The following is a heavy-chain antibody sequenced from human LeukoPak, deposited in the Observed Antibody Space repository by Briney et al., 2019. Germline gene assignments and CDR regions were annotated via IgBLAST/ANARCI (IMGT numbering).Heavy chain of an antibody. CDR2: MQYDGSDK. V-gene: IGHV3-30*02. Sequence: TGGSLRLSCAASGFSFNNYGIHWVRQAPGKGLEWVTFMQYDGSDKFYADSVKGRFTISRDNSKNTVYLQMNSLRTEDTAVYYCARMSSMEGYDSSGYLDYWGQGTLVTVSS. CDR1: GFSFNNYG. D-gene: IGHD3-22*01. CDR3: ARMSSMEGYDSSGYLDY. J-gene: IGHJ4*02.